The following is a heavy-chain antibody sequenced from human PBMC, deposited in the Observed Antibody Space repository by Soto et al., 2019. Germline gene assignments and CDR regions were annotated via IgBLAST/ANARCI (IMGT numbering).Heavy chain of an antibody. CDR1: GGSVSSGDYY. CDR2: IYNGGST. Sequence: SETLSLTCTVSGGSVSSGDYYWTWIRQSPGKGLECIGYIYNGGSTYYNPSLKSRVTMSLDTSKNHFSLKLTSVTAADTAVYYCARDRNYCGGDCYSAGFDYWGQGTLVTVSS. V-gene: IGHV4-30-4*01. CDR3: ARDRNYCGGDCYSAGFDY. D-gene: IGHD2-21*02. J-gene: IGHJ4*02.